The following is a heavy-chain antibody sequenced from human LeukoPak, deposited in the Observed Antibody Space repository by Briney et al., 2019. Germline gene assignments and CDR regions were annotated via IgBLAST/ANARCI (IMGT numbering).Heavy chain of an antibody. D-gene: IGHD4-17*01. CDR3: TRQTHDYGEYSDY. J-gene: IGHJ4*02. CDR2: IRSKDNSYAT. Sequence: GGSLRLSCAASGFTFSGSAMHWVRQASGKGLEWVGRIRSKDNSYATAYAASVRGRFTISRDDSKNTAYLQMNSLKTEDTAVYYCTRQTHDYGEYSDYWGQGTLVTVSS. CDR1: GFTFSGSA. V-gene: IGHV3-73*01.